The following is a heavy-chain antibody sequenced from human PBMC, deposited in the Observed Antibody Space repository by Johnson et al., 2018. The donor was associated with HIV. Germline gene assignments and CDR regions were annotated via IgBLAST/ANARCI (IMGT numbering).Heavy chain of an antibody. CDR3: TRRSPYDAFDI. Sequence: EVQLVESGGGLVQPGGSLRLSCAASGFTVSSNYMSWVRQAPGKGLEWVSVIYSGGSTSYAASVKGRSTISRDNSKNKLYLQMHSLRAEDTAVYYCTRRSPYDAFDIWGQGIMVTVSS. CDR1: GFTVSSNY. V-gene: IGHV3-66*02. CDR2: IYSGGST. J-gene: IGHJ3*02.